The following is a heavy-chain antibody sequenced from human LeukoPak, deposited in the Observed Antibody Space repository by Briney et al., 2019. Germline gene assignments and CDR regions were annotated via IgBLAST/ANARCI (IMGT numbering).Heavy chain of an antibody. D-gene: IGHD4-23*01. CDR1: EFSVGSNY. J-gene: IGHJ4*02. CDR3: ARVQFTVVTRGVGPLDY. CDR2: IYSGGST. Sequence: GGSLRLSCAASEFSVGSNYMTWVRQAPGKGLEWVSLIYSGGSTYYADSVKGRFTISRDNSKNTLYLQMNSLRAEDTAVYYCARVQFTVVTRGVGPLDYWGQGTLVTVSS. V-gene: IGHV3-53*01.